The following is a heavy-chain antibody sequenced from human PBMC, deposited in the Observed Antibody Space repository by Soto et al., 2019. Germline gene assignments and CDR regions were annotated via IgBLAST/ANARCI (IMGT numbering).Heavy chain of an antibody. CDR3: ARGEGNSYYACHFDT. CDR2: ISNSGIS. D-gene: IGHD2-21*01. J-gene: IGHJ4*02. CDR1: GDSVTSVNYF. V-gene: IGHV4-61*01. Sequence: PSETLSLTCAVSGDSVTSVNYFWTWIRQPPGGGLEWIGYISNSGISKYNPSLKSRVAMSQDTSKNQFSLNLHSVTAADTAVYFCARGEGNSYYACHFDTWGQGALVTV.